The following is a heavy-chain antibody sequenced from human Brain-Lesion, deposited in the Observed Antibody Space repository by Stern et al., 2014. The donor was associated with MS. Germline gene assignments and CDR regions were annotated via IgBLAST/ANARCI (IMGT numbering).Heavy chain of an antibody. CDR2: IYYIGST. Sequence: VQLVESGPGLVKPSQTLSLTCNVSGDSISSGDNYWSWIRQSPGKGLEWIGYIYYIGSTFYNPSLKSRVTISVDTSQNQFSLRLSSVTAADTAVYYCARGESSGYYYYFDYWGQGTLVTVSS. J-gene: IGHJ4*02. CDR1: GDSISSGDNY. D-gene: IGHD3-22*01. CDR3: ARGESSGYYYYFDY. V-gene: IGHV4-30-4*01.